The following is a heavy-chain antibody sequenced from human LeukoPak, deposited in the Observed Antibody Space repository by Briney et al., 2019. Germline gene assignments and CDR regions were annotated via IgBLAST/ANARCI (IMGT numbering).Heavy chain of an antibody. Sequence: GGSLRLSCAASGFTFSSYWMSWVRQAPGKGLEWVANIKQDGSEKYYVDSVKGRFTISRDNAKSSLYLQMNSLRAEDTAVYYCARDREYGSGPPIAIDYWGQGTLVTVSS. J-gene: IGHJ4*02. CDR3: ARDREYGSGPPIAIDY. CDR2: IKQDGSEK. D-gene: IGHD3-10*01. CDR1: GFTFSSYW. V-gene: IGHV3-7*01.